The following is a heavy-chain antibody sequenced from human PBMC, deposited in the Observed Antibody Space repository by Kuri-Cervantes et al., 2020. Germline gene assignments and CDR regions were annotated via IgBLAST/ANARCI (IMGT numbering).Heavy chain of an antibody. D-gene: IGHD3-10*01. CDR3: ARGSRYYGSGILGGMDV. Sequence: SETLSLTCTVSGGSISSYYWSWIRQPAGKGLEWIGRIYTSGSTNYNPSLKSRVTISVDTSKNQFSLKLSSVTAADTAVYYCARGSRYYGSGILGGMDVWGQGTTVTVSS. J-gene: IGHJ6*02. CDR2: IYTSGST. CDR1: GGSISSYY. V-gene: IGHV4-4*07.